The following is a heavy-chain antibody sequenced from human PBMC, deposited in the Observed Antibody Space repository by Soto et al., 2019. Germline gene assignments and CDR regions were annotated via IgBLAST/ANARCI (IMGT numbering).Heavy chain of an antibody. D-gene: IGHD2-21*02. CDR2: IYYRGTT. CDR1: GGSISSYY. Sequence: QVQLQESGPGLVKPSETLSLTCTVSGGSISSYYWSWIRQPPGKGLEWIGYIYYRGTTNYIPSLNSRFTLSVDTSKNQFSLKLTSVTAADTPVYYCAIFRCGGDCDYDYWGQGTLVTVSS. CDR3: AIFRCGGDCDYDY. V-gene: IGHV4-59*01. J-gene: IGHJ4*02.